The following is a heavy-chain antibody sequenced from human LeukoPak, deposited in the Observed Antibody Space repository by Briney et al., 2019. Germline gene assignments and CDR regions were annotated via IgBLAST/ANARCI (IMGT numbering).Heavy chain of an antibody. V-gene: IGHV3-9*03. CDR2: ITWNSGNV. Sequence: PDRSLRLSSAVSGFIFEDYAMHWVRQAPGKGLEWVSSITWNSGNVAYADSVKGRFSISRDNDKNSLYLQMNSLRSEDMAVYYCVQDSYAISSSGSTFAYWGQGTLVTVSS. CDR1: GFIFEDYA. D-gene: IGHD6-25*01. CDR3: VQDSYAISSSGSTFAY. J-gene: IGHJ4*02.